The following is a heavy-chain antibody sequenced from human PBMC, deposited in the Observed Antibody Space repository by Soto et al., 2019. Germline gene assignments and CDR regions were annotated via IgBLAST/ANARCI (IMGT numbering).Heavy chain of an antibody. D-gene: IGHD2-2*01. J-gene: IGHJ4*02. V-gene: IGHV4-59*01. CDR1: GGSMIGYY. CDR2: IYYSGST. Sequence: KPSETLSLTCSVSGGSMIGYYWSWIRQFPGKGLEWIGYIYYSGSTYYTSSLRDRATISVDTSKNQFSLRVISVTAADTAVYYCARDRVTPASTFEFWGQGTLVTVSS. CDR3: ARDRVTPASTFEF.